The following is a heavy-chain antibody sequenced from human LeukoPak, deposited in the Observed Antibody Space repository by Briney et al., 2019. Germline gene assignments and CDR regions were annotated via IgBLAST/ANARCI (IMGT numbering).Heavy chain of an antibody. J-gene: IGHJ4*02. Sequence: SETLSLMCTVSGDSVSSYEYYWGWIRQPPGKGPEWIGNIYYSGSTYYNPSLKSRVTMSVDTSKNQFSLKMNSVTAADTAVYYCARLSKGRYFDYILDSWGQGTLVTVSS. CDR1: GDSVSSYEYY. V-gene: IGHV4-39*01. D-gene: IGHD3-9*01. CDR2: IYYSGST. CDR3: ARLSKGRYFDYILDS.